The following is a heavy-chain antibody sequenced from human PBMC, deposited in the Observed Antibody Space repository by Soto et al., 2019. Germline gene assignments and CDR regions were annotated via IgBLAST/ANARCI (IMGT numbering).Heavy chain of an antibody. J-gene: IGHJ5*02. CDR1: GGSISSYY. CDR2: IYYSGGT. V-gene: IGHV4-59*01. D-gene: IGHD2-2*02. CDR3: ARGYCSSTSCYIWDNWFDP. Sequence: PSETLSLTCTVSGGSISSYYWSWIRQPPGKGLEWIGYIYYSGGTNYNPSLKSRVTISVDTSKNQFSLKLSSVTAADTAVYYCARGYCSSTSCYIWDNWFDPWGQGTLVTVSS.